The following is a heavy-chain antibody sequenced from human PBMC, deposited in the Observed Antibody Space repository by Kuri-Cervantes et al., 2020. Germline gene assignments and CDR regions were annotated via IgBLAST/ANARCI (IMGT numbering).Heavy chain of an antibody. CDR3: ARELDYYGSGSYYMDDH. Sequence: ASVKVSCKASGYTFTGYYMHWVRQAPGQGLEWMGIINPSGGSTSYAQRFQGRVTMTRDTSTSTVYMELSSLRSEDTAVYYCARELDYYGSGSYYMDDHWGQGTLVTVSS. CDR2: INPSGGST. D-gene: IGHD3-10*01. J-gene: IGHJ5*02. V-gene: IGHV1-46*01. CDR1: GYTFTGYY.